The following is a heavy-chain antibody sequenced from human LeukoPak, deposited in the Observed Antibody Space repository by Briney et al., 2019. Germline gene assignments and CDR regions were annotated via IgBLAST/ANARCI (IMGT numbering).Heavy chain of an antibody. J-gene: IGHJ6*02. V-gene: IGHV1-69*04. CDR1: GGTFSSYA. CDR2: IIPIFGIA. Sequence: ASVKVSCKASGGTFSSYAISWVRQAPGQGLEWMGRIIPIFGIANYAQKFQGRVTITADKSTSTAYMELSSLRSEDTAVYYCARIGYCSGGSCYSHYYSGMDVWGQGTTVTVSS. D-gene: IGHD2-15*01. CDR3: ARIGYCSGGSCYSHYYSGMDV.